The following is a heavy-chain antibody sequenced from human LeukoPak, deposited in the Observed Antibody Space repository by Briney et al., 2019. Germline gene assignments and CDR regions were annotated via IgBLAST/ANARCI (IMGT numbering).Heavy chain of an antibody. D-gene: IGHD2-15*01. V-gene: IGHV1-69*05. J-gene: IGHJ6*03. CDR1: GGTFSSYA. CDR3: ARSYCSGGSCYSYHYYMDV. CDR2: IIPIFGTA. Sequence: SVKVSCKASGGTFSSYAISWVRQAPGQGLEWMGGIIPIFGTANYAQKFQGRVTITTDESTSTAYMELSSLRSEDTAVYYCARSYCSGGSCYSYHYYMDVWGKGTTVTVSS.